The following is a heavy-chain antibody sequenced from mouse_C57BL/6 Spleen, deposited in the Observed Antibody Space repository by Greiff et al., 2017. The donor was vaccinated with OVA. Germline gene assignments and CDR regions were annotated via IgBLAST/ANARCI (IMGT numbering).Heavy chain of an antibody. Sequence: QVQLKQSGAELVRPGTSVKVSCKASGYAFTNYLIEWVKQRPGQGLEWIGVINPGSGGTNYNEKFKGKATLTADKSSSTAYMQLSSLTSEDSAVYFCARSDDYPFAYWGQGTLVTVSA. D-gene: IGHD2-4*01. V-gene: IGHV1-54*01. J-gene: IGHJ3*01. CDR3: ARSDDYPFAY. CDR1: GYAFTNYL. CDR2: INPGSGGT.